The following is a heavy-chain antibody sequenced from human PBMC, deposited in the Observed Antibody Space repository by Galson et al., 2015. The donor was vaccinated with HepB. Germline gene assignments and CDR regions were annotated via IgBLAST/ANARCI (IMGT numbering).Heavy chain of an antibody. CDR3: ARLRSLRIAAAGRYFDY. CDR1: GYTFTSYG. J-gene: IGHJ4*02. V-gene: IGHV1-18*01. D-gene: IGHD6-13*01. Sequence: SVKVSCKASGYTFTSYGISWVRQAPGQGLEWMGWISAYNGNTNYAQKLKGRVTMTTDTSTSTAYMELRSLRADDTAVYYCARLRSLRIAAAGRYFDYWGQGTLVTVSS. CDR2: ISAYNGNT.